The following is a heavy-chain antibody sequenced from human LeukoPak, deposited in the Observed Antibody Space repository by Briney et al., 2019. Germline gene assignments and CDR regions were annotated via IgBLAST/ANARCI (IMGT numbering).Heavy chain of an antibody. CDR1: GYTLTELS. CDR2: FDPEDGET. V-gene: IGHV1-24*01. J-gene: IGHJ5*02. Sequence: ASVKVSCKVSGYTLTELSMHWVRQAPGKGLEWMGGFDPEDGETIYAQKFQGRVTMTEDTSTDTAYMELSSLRSGDTAVYYCATLGLTIFGVVIPNWFDPWGQGTLVTVSS. D-gene: IGHD3-3*01. CDR3: ATLGLTIFGVVIPNWFDP.